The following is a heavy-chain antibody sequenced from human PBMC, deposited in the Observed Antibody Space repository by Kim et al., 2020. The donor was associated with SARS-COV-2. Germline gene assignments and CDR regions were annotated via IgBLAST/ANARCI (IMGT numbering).Heavy chain of an antibody. V-gene: IGHV1-18*01. CDR2: IDSDNGNT. CDR1: GYTFTDYG. D-gene: IGHD1-26*01. Sequence: ASVKVSCKASGYTFTDYGFSCVRQAPGQGLEWMGWIDSDNGNTNYAQNLQGRVTMTADTSTSTAYMELMSLRSDDTAMYYCVRGHYGKIVGEYWGQGTLVTVSS. CDR3: VRGHYGKIVGEY. J-gene: IGHJ4*02.